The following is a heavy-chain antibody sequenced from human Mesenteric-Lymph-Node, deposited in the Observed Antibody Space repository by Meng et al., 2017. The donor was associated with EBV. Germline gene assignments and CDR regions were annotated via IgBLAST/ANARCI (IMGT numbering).Heavy chain of an antibody. Sequence: QLQLPESGSGLVESSQTLSLTCIVSGGSLSSGGDFWSWIRQPPGKGLEWIGYVYYSGSTYYNPSLKSRATLSIDRTKNQFSLKLSSATAADTAVYYCARNANWRGGWYFDLWGRGALVTVSS. CDR2: VYYSGST. CDR3: ARNANWRGGWYFDL. J-gene: IGHJ2*01. V-gene: IGHV4-30-2*01. D-gene: IGHD2-2*01. CDR1: GGSLSSGGDF.